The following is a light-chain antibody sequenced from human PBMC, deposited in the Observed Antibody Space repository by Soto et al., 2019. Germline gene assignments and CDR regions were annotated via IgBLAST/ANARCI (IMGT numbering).Light chain of an antibody. CDR3: SLWDDSLNGVV. CDR1: TSNIGANT. J-gene: IGLJ2*01. Sequence: QSVLTQPPSASGTPGQRVTISCFGSTSNIGANTVNWYQHLPGTAPKLLIYSNNQRPSGVPGRFSGSKSGTSASLAISGRQSEDEADYYCSLWDDSLNGVVFGGGTKVTVL. CDR2: SNN. V-gene: IGLV1-44*01.